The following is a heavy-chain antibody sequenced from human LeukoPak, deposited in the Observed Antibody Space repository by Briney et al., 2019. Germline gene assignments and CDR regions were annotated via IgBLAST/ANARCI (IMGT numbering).Heavy chain of an antibody. Sequence: ASLKVSCKASGYTFTGSYMHWVRQAPGQGLEWMGWINPNSDNTNCAQKFQGRLTVTRDTSISTVYMELSSLRPDDTAVYYCARDRNNWNDDAFDIWGQGTMVTVSS. CDR1: GYTFTGSY. CDR2: INPNSDNT. V-gene: IGHV1-2*02. J-gene: IGHJ3*02. CDR3: ARDRNNWNDDAFDI. D-gene: IGHD1-1*01.